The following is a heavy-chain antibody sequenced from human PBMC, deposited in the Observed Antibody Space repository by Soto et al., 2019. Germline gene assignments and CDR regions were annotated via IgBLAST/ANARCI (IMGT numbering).Heavy chain of an antibody. Sequence: PSETLSLTCTVSGDSIRSSPYYWGWIRQAPGKGLEWIGSFYSGGNNNYNPSLKSRVTISVATSKTQFSLTLSSVTAADTAVYYCASRRSGWGSYDGTFYYYYGMDVWGQGTTVTVSS. J-gene: IGHJ6*02. CDR2: FYSGGNN. D-gene: IGHD3-16*01. V-gene: IGHV4-39*01. CDR3: ASRRSGWGSYDGTFYYYYGMDV. CDR1: GDSIRSSPYY.